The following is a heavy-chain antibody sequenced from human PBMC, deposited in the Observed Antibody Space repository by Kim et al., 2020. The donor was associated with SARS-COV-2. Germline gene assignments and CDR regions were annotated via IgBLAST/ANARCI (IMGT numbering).Heavy chain of an antibody. CDR3: AKELGVTYAFDI. D-gene: IGHD3-16*01. Sequence: GGSLRLSCAASGFTFDDYAMHWVRQAPGKGLEWVSGISWNSGSIGYADSVKGRFTISRDNAKNSLYLQMNSLRAEDTALYYCAKELGVTYAFDIWGQGTMVTVSS. CDR2: ISWNSGSI. V-gene: IGHV3-9*01. J-gene: IGHJ3*02. CDR1: GFTFDDYA.